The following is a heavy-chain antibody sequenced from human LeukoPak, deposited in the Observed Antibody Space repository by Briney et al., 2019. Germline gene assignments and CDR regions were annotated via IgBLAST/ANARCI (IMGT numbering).Heavy chain of an antibody. J-gene: IGHJ4*02. CDR3: VRDFRFLEDF. D-gene: IGHD3-3*01. Sequence: GGSLRLSCAASGFTISSYAMSWVRQAPGKGLEWVSGISDSGGNTYYADSVKGRFTISRDNSKNTLYLQMNSLRAEDTALYYCVRDFRFLEDFWGQGTLVTVSS. CDR1: GFTISSYA. V-gene: IGHV3-23*01. CDR2: ISDSGGNT.